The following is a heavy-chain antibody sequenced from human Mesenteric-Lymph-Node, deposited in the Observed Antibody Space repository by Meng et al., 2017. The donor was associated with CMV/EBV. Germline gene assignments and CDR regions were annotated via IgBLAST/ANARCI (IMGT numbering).Heavy chain of an antibody. CDR2: IYHSGST. V-gene: IGHV4-39*07. CDR1: GGSVSSNNYY. D-gene: IGHD1-26*01. J-gene: IGHJ1*01. Sequence: SETLSLTCTVSGGSVSSNNYYWSWIRQPPGKGLEWIGNIYHSGSTYYNPSLKSRITISVDTSKNQFSLKLSSVTAADTAVYYCARVAGWVFQHWGQGTLVTVSS. CDR3: ARVAGWVFQH.